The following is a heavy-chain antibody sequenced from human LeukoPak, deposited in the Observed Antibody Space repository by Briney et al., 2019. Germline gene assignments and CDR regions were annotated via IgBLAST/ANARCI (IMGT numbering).Heavy chain of an antibody. CDR2: INSDGSST. CDR3: AREGLVDTAMVSAFDI. Sequence: PGGSLRRSCAASGFTFSSYWMHWVRQAPGKGLVWVSRINSDGSSTSYADSVKGRFTISRDNAKNTLYLQMNSLRAEDTAVYYCAREGLVDTAMVSAFDIWGQGTLVTVSS. J-gene: IGHJ4*02. D-gene: IGHD5-18*01. CDR1: GFTFSSYW. V-gene: IGHV3-74*01.